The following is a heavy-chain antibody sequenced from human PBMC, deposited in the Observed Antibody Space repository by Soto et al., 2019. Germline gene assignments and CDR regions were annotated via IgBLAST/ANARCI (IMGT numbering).Heavy chain of an antibody. J-gene: IGHJ3*02. CDR3: SRNTSGRQGSTLDI. D-gene: IGHD6-19*01. CDR1: GSTFGSSA. Sequence: GGSLRLSCAASGSTFGSSAMTWVRQAPGKGLEWVSAISGSGSVTYYTSSVRGRFTISRDNSRNTLYLQMNNLRAEDTAVYYCSRNTSGRQGSTLDIWGQGTMVTVSS. V-gene: IGHV3-23*01. CDR2: ISGSGSVT.